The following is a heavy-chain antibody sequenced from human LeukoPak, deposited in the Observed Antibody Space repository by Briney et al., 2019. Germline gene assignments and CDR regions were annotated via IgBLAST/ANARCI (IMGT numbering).Heavy chain of an antibody. CDR2: INQHENEK. V-gene: IGHV3-7*01. D-gene: IGHD1-26*01. J-gene: IGHJ5*02. Sequence: GGSLRLSCVASGFTFSSHWMSWVRQGPGKGLEWVANINQHENEKNYVDSVKGRFTIFRDNAKSSLYLQMNSLRVEDTAVYYCARHGTDARISSWGQGTLVTVSS. CDR3: ARHGTDARISS. CDR1: GFTFSSHW.